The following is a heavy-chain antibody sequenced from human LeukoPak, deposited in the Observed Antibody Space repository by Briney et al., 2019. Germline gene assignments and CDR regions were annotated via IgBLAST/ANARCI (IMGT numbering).Heavy chain of an antibody. V-gene: IGHV1-18*01. Sequence: GASVKVSCKASGYTFTSYGISWVRQAPGQGLEWMGWISAYNGNTNYAQKLQGRVTMTTDTSTSTAYMELRSLRSDDTAVYYCARYYYGSGSYYPLYYYYYYMDVWGKGTTVTVSS. D-gene: IGHD3-10*01. CDR3: ARYYYGSGSYYPLYYYYYYMDV. J-gene: IGHJ6*03. CDR1: GYTFTSYG. CDR2: ISAYNGNT.